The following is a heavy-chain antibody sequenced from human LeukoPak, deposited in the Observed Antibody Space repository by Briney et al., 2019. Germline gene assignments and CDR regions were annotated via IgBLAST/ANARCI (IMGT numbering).Heavy chain of an antibody. V-gene: IGHV3-11*04. CDR2: ITNTGNSM. D-gene: IGHD2-21*02. Sequence: GGSLRLSCAASGFTFSDSYMTWIRQAPGKGLEWVSYITNTGNSMEYVDSVKGRFTTSRDNSKNSLYLQMNSLRAEDTAVYYCARDSDEVYCGGDCYHDFDYWGQGTLVTVSS. J-gene: IGHJ4*02. CDR1: GFTFSDSY. CDR3: ARDSDEVYCGGDCYHDFDY.